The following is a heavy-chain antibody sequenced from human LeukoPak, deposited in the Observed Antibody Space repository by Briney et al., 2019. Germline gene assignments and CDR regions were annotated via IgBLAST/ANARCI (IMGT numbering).Heavy chain of an antibody. CDR3: ARDPVIAADPDY. CDR1: GFTFSSFW. D-gene: IGHD6-13*01. V-gene: IGHV3-7*01. J-gene: IGHJ4*02. Sequence: GGSLRLSCAASGFTFSSFWMRWFRQAPGRGLEWVANIKQDGSEIYYVDSVKIRFTIYRDNDKTSLYLQMNSLRAEDTAVYYCARDPVIAADPDYWGQGTMVTVSS. CDR2: IKQDGSEI.